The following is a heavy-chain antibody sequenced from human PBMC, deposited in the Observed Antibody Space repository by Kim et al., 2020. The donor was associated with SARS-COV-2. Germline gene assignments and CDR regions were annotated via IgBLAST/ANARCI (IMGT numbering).Heavy chain of an antibody. V-gene: IGHV3-23*01. D-gene: IGHD6-6*01. CDR1: GFIVNSYA. CDR2: LSVGGGT. CDR3: AKRGSSGGGYAEHV. Sequence: GGSLRLSCSASGFIVNSYAMSWVRQAPGKGLEWVSTLSVGGGTFYADSVKGRFTISRDTSKNTLYLQMNSLRGEDTAVYYCAKRGSSGGGYAEHVCGQGT. J-gene: IGHJ4*02.